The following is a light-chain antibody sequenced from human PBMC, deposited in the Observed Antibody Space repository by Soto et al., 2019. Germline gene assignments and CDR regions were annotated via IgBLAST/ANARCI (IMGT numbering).Light chain of an antibody. J-gene: IGLJ1*01. CDR1: SSNIGSNA. V-gene: IGLV1-44*01. CDR3: AAWDDSLNGYV. CDR2: SNN. Sequence: QSVLTQPPSASGTPGQRVTISCSGGSSNIGSNAVNWSRQLPGTAPKLLIHSNNQRPSGVPDRFSGSKSGTSASLAISGLQSEDEADYYCAAWDDSLNGYVFGTGTKLTVL.